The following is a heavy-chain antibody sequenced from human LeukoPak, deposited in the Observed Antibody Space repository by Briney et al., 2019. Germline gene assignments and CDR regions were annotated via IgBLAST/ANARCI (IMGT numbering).Heavy chain of an antibody. V-gene: IGHV1-69*01. Sequence: GASVKVSCKASGGTFSSYAVTWVRQAPGQGLEWMGAIIPISGTTNYAQKIQGRVTITADDSTGTAYMELSSLRSEDTAVYYCARVSQLWYSGYFDYWGQGTAVTVSS. CDR1: GGTFSSYA. J-gene: IGHJ4*02. CDR2: IIPISGTT. D-gene: IGHD1-1*01. CDR3: ARVSQLWYSGYFDY.